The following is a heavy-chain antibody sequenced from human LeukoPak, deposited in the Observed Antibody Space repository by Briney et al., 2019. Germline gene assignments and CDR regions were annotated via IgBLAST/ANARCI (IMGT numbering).Heavy chain of an antibody. CDR3: ARDRAYYYDSSGSYYFDY. CDR2: INSGNDNT. CDR1: GYTFTSYG. J-gene: IGHJ4*02. D-gene: IGHD3-22*01. Sequence: GASVKVSCKASGYTFTSYGMHWVRQAPGQRLEWMGWINSGNDNTKYSQKFQGRVTMTRDTSISTAYMELSRLRSDDTAVYYCARDRAYYYDSSGSYYFDYWGQGTLVTVSS. V-gene: IGHV1-3*01.